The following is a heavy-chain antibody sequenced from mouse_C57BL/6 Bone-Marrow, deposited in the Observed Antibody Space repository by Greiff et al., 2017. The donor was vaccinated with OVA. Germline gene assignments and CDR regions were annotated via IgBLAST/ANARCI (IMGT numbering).Heavy chain of an antibody. Sequence: LMEPGPSVKISCKASGFTFTDYYMHWVKQSHGKSLEWLGLVYPYNGGTSYNQKFKGKATLTVDTSSSTAYMELNSLTSEDSAVYYCARSLLSNYFDYWGQGTTLTVSS. J-gene: IGHJ2*01. CDR2: VYPYNGGT. CDR1: GFTFTDYY. D-gene: IGHD2-10*01. CDR3: ARSLLSNYFDY. V-gene: IGHV1-36*01.